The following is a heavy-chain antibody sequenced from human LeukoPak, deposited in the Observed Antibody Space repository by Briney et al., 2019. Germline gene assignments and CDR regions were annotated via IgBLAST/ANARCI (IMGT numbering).Heavy chain of an antibody. J-gene: IGHJ4*02. CDR3: ARTRNDYGDYLSHY. D-gene: IGHD4-17*01. V-gene: IGHV3-11*01. CDR1: GFTFSDYY. Sequence: GGSLRLSCAASGFTFSDYYMSWIRQAPGKGLEWVSYISSSGGTIYYADSVKGRFTISRDNAKNSLYLQMNSLRAEDTAVYYCARTRNDYGDYLSHYWGQGTLVTVSS. CDR2: ISSSGGTI.